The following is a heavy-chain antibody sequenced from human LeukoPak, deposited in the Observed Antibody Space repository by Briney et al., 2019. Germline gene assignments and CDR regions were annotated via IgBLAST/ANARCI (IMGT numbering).Heavy chain of an antibody. CDR1: GFTFSSYG. V-gene: IGHV3-33*01. D-gene: IGHD5-24*01. CDR2: IWYDGSNK. J-gene: IGHJ3*02. Sequence: WGSLTLSCAAYGFTFSSYGMHWVRQAPGQGLEWMVVIWYDGSNKYYADSVKGRFTISRDNSKSTLYLQMSSLRAEDTAVYYCAREHRDGYNSPFDAFDIWGQGTMVTVSS. CDR3: AREHRDGYNSPFDAFDI.